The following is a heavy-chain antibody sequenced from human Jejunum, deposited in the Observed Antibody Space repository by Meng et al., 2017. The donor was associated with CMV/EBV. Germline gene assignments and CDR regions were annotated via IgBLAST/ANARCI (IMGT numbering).Heavy chain of an antibody. CDR3: ARAYSSSCRVDY. CDR2: VYYSGGT. J-gene: IGHJ4*02. D-gene: IGHD6-6*01. V-gene: IGHV4-59*01. CDR1: GGSISSYY. Sequence: FSGGSISSYYWNWIRQPPGKGLEWIGYVYYSGGTNYNPSLKSRVTISVDTSKNQFSLKLSSVTAADTAVYYCARAYSSSCRVDYWGQGTLVTVSS.